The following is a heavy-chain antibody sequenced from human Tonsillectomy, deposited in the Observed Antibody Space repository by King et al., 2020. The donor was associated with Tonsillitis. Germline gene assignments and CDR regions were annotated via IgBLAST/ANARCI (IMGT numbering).Heavy chain of an antibody. J-gene: IGHJ4*02. V-gene: IGHV3-48*01. Sequence: QLVQSGGGLVQPGGSLRLYCAASGFTFSSYSMNWVRQAPGKGLEWVSYISSSSSTIYYADSVKGRFTISRDNAKNSLYLQMNSLRAEDTAVYYCASLSRTDSLYWGQGTLVTVSS. D-gene: IGHD1/OR15-1a*01. CDR3: ASLSRTDSLY. CDR1: GFTFSSYS. CDR2: ISSSSSTI.